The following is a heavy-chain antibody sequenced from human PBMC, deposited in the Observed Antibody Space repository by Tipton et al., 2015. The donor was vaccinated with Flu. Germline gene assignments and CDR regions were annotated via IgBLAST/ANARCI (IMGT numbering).Heavy chain of an antibody. CDR2: IYSGDRT. D-gene: IGHD3-9*01. CDR1: GFSVSSNY. V-gene: IGHV3-53*01. Sequence: SLRLSCAASGFSVSSNYMSWVRQAPGMGLEWVSVIYSGDRTYYAEAVKGRFTISRDNSKNTLYLQINSVRAEDTAVYYCARIRYDILTGYSKYGLDVWGQGTTVTVSS. J-gene: IGHJ6*02. CDR3: ARIRYDILTGYSKYGLDV.